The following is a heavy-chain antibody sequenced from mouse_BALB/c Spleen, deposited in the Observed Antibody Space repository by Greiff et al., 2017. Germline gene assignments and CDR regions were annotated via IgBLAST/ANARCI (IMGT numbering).Heavy chain of an antibody. CDR1: GFTFSSFG. CDR3: ARSDGY. J-gene: IGHJ2*01. Sequence: EVKLMESGGGLVQPGGSRKLSCAASGFTFSSFGMHWVRQAPEKGLEWVAYISSGSSTIYYADTVKGRFTISRDNPKNTLFLQMTSLRSEDTAMYYCARSDGYWGQGTTLTVSS. V-gene: IGHV5-17*02. CDR2: ISSGSSTI.